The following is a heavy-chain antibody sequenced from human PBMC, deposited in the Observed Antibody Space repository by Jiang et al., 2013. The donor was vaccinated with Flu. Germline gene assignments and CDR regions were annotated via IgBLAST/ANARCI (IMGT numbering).Heavy chain of an antibody. Sequence: SGLVKPSETLSLTCTVSGGSISSYYWSWIRQPPGKGLEWIGYIYYSGSTNYNPSLKSRVTISVDTSKNQFSLKLSSVTAADTAVYYCARRSTSSSGHDLFDYWGQGTLVTVSS. CDR1: GGSISSYY. D-gene: IGHD6-6*01. CDR3: ARRSTSSSGHDLFDY. CDR2: IYYSGST. V-gene: IGHV4-59*08. J-gene: IGHJ4*02.